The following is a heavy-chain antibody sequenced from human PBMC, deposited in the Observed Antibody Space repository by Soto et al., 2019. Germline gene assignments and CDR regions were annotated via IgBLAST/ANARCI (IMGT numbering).Heavy chain of an antibody. J-gene: IGHJ6*02. CDR1: GFTFSSYG. D-gene: IGHD2-2*01. Sequence: QVQLVESGGGVVQPGRSLRLSCAASGFTFSSYGMHWVRQAPGKGLEWVAVIWYDGSNKYYADSVKGRFTISRDNSKNTLYLQMNSLRAEDTAVYYCARVFGVGPQLLSSGMDVWGQGTTVTVSS. CDR3: ARVFGVGPQLLSSGMDV. V-gene: IGHV3-33*01. CDR2: IWYDGSNK.